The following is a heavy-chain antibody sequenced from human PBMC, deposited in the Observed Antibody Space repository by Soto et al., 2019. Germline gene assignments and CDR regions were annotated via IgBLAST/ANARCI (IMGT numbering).Heavy chain of an antibody. D-gene: IGHD2-15*01. CDR1: GGSISSSSYY. Sequence: SETLSLTCTVSGGSISSSSYYWGWIRRPPGKGLEWIGSIYYSGSTYYNPSLKSRVTISVDTSKNQFSLKLSSVTAADTAVYYCARLQDIVVVVAAIDPWGQGTLVTVSS. J-gene: IGHJ5*02. CDR2: IYYSGST. V-gene: IGHV4-39*01. CDR3: ARLQDIVVVVAAIDP.